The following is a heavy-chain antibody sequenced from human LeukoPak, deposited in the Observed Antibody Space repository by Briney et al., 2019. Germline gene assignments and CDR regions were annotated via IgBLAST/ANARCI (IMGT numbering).Heavy chain of an antibody. J-gene: IGHJ4*02. CDR2: MYYSGRT. CDR3: ARGSSGWYGLFDY. Sequence: PSETLSLTCTVSGGSISSYFWSWIRQPPGKGLEWIGYMYYSGRTNYNPSLKSRVTISVEKSKNQVSPKLSPVTAAGTAVLLCARGSSGWYGLFDYWGQGTLVTVSS. D-gene: IGHD6-19*01. V-gene: IGHV4-59*01. CDR1: GGSISSYF.